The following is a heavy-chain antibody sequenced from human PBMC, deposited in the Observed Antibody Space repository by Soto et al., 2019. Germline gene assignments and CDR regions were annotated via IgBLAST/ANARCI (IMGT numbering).Heavy chain of an antibody. CDR1: GGSISSYY. Sequence: SETLSLTCTVSGGSISSYYWSWIRQPPGKGLEWIGYIYYSGSTNYNPSLKSRVTISVDTSKNQFSLKLSSVTAADTAVYYCARTTVTPDYYYYGMDVWGQGTTVTVSS. D-gene: IGHD4-4*01. J-gene: IGHJ6*02. V-gene: IGHV4-59*01. CDR3: ARTTVTPDYYYYGMDV. CDR2: IYYSGST.